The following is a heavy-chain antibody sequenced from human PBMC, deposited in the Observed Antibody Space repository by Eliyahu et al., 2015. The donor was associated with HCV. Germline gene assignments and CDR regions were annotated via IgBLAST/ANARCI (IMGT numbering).Heavy chain of an antibody. CDR2: ISWNSGSI. V-gene: IGHV3-9*01. CDR3: AKNWGATTVTTVLDY. CDR1: GFTFDDYA. Sequence: EVQLVESGGGLLQPGRSLRLXCAASGFTFDDYAMHWVRQAPGKGLGWVSGISWNSGSIGYADSVKGRFTISRDNAKNSLYLQMNSLRPEDTALYYCAKNWGATTVTTVLDYWGQGTLVTVSS. J-gene: IGHJ4*02. D-gene: IGHD4-17*01.